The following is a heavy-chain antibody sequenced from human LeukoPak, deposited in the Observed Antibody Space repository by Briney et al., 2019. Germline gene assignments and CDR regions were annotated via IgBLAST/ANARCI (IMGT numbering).Heavy chain of an antibody. J-gene: IGHJ4*02. D-gene: IGHD5-18*01. CDR3: ARVEGYSYGTGDYFDY. Sequence: SENLSLTCTVSGGSISNYYWSWIRQPPGKGLEWIGYIYYSGSTNYNPSLKSRVSISVDTSKNQFSLKLSSVTAADTAVYYCARVEGYSYGTGDYFDYWGQGTLVTVSS. CDR2: IYYSGST. CDR1: GGSISNYY. V-gene: IGHV4-59*01.